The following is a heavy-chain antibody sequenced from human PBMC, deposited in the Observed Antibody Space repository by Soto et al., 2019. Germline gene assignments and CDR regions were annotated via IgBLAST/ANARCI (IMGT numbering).Heavy chain of an antibody. CDR1: GGSISSYY. V-gene: IGHV4-4*07. J-gene: IGHJ4*02. Sequence: PSETLSLTCTVSGGSISSYYWSWIRQPAGKGLEWIGRIYTSGSTNYNPSLKSRVTMSVDTSKNQFSLKLSSVTAADTAVYYCASGYYDSSGFVPFDYWGQGTLVTVSS. CDR3: ASGYYDSSGFVPFDY. CDR2: IYTSGST. D-gene: IGHD3-22*01.